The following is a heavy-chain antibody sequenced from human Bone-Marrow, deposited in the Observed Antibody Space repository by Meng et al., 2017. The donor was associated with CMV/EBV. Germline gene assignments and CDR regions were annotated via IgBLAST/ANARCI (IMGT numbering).Heavy chain of an antibody. CDR2: IYYSGST. Sequence: SETLSLTCTVSGGSISSYYWSWIRQPPGKGLEWIGSIYYSGSTYYNPSLKSRVTVAVDTSKNQFSLKLSSVTAADTAVYYCARGGNGDSYDYWGQGTLVTVSS. CDR3: ARGGNGDSYDY. V-gene: IGHV4-39*07. J-gene: IGHJ4*02. D-gene: IGHD1-1*01. CDR1: GGSISSYY.